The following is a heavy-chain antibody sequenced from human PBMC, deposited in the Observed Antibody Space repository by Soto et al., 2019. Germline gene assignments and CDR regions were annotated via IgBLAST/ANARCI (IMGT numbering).Heavy chain of an antibody. V-gene: IGHV3-9*01. CDR1: GSTFDDYA. Sequence: EVQLVESGGGLVQPGRSLRLSCAASGSTFDDYAMHWVRQGPGKGLEWVSSISWNSGNLGYADSVKGRFTISRDNAKNSLYLQMNSLRGEDTALYYCAKGASTTVFAFNDYWGQGTLVTVSS. CDR2: ISWNSGNL. CDR3: AKGASTTVFAFNDY. D-gene: IGHD4-17*01. J-gene: IGHJ4*02.